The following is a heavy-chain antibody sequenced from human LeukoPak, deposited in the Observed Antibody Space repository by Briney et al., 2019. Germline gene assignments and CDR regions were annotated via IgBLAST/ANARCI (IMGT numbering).Heavy chain of an antibody. V-gene: IGHV3-66*01. CDR2: IYSGGDT. D-gene: IGHD6-13*01. CDR3: ATGRAAAKY. CDR1: GFTVNSNY. Sequence: PGGSLRLSCADSGFTVNSNYMRWVRQAPGKGLEWVSVIYSGGDTNYADSVKGRFTISRDNSKNTLYLQMNSLRADDTAVYYCATGRAAAKYWGQGTLVTVSS. J-gene: IGHJ4*02.